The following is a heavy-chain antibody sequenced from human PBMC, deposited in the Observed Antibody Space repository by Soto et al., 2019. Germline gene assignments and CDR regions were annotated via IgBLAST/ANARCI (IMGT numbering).Heavy chain of an antibody. D-gene: IGHD6-13*01. CDR1: GGSISSNY. Sequence: SETLSLTCTVSGGSISSNYWTWIRQPPGKGLEWIGYVYNSGSTNYNPSLKSRVTISEDTSKSQFSLKVNSMTTADTAVYYCARYRREAVAGYTLDNWGQGTPVTVSS. V-gene: IGHV4-59*01. CDR3: ARYRREAVAGYTLDN. CDR2: VYNSGST. J-gene: IGHJ4*02.